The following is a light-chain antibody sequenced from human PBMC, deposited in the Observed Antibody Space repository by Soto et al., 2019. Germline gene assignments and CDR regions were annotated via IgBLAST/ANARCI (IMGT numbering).Light chain of an antibody. CDR1: SSNIGSNT. CDR2: SFN. CDR3: AAWDDSLNGYV. J-gene: IGLJ1*01. Sequence: QAVVTQPPSASGTPGQRVTFSCSGSSSNIGSNTVNWYQQLPGAAPKLLVYSFNERPSGIPDRFSGSKSGTSASLAISGLQSEDEADYYCAAWDDSLNGYVFGTGTKVTVL. V-gene: IGLV1-44*01.